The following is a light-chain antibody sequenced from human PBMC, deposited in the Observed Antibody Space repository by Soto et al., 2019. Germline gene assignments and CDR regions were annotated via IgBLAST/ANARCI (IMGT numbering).Light chain of an antibody. J-gene: IGLJ1*01. CDR2: EVS. V-gene: IGLV2-23*02. CDR1: SSDVGSYNL. Sequence: QSALTQPASVSGSPGQSITISCTGTSSDVGSYNLVSWYQQHPGKAPKLMIYEVSKRPSGVSNRFSGSKSGNTASLTISGLQAEDEADYYCCSYAGSSTLNFGTGTKLTVL. CDR3: CSYAGSSTLN.